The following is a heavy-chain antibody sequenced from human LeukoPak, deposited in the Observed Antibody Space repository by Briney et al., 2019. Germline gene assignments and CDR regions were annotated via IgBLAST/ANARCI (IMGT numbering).Heavy chain of an antibody. CDR1: GYSFSSYW. Sequence: HGESLKISCKGSGYSFSSYWIAWVRQIPGKGLECMGIIYPGDSDTTYSPSFQGQVTISVDKSITTAYLQWSSLKASDTAMYFCARIYTSSWQAFDYWGQGTLVTVSS. CDR3: ARIYTSSWQAFDY. V-gene: IGHV5-51*01. J-gene: IGHJ4*02. CDR2: IYPGDSDT. D-gene: IGHD6-13*01.